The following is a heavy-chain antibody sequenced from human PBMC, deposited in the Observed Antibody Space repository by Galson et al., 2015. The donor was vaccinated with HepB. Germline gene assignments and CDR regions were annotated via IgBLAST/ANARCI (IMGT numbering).Heavy chain of an antibody. J-gene: IGHJ2*01. D-gene: IGHD3-10*01. Sequence: SLRLSCAASAFTFNAYAMHWVRQTPGKGLEWVAAIPFDGNNKFYADSVKGRFTISRDSFKNTLYPQMNSLGVEDTAVYYCARVYFGSGSSSAYWYFDLWGRGALVTVSS. CDR2: IPFDGNNK. CDR1: AFTFNAYA. CDR3: ARVYFGSGSSSAYWYFDL. V-gene: IGHV3-30*04.